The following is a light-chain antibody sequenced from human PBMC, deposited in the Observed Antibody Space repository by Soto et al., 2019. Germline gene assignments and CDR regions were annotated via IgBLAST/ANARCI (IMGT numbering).Light chain of an antibody. CDR1: QSISSY. CDR2: AAS. Sequence: DIQMTQSPSTLSASVGDRVTITCRASQSISSYLNWYQQKPGKAPKLLAYAASSLQSGVPSRFSGSGSGTDFTLTISSLQPEDFATYYCQQRFMTPYTFGQGNKGDIK. CDR3: QQRFMTPYT. J-gene: IGKJ2*01. V-gene: IGKV1-39*01.